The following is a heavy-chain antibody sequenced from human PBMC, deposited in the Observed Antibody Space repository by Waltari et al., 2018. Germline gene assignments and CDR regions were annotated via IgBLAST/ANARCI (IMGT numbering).Heavy chain of an antibody. J-gene: IGHJ4*02. CDR1: GFSLNNHG. CDR3: AREARSSPAGYFDY. Sequence: QVQLVESGGGVVQPGMSLRLSCAASGFSLNNHGMHWVRQAPDKGLEWVALRWYGGSHQNYGDSVKGRFTISRDTSKNTLYLQINSLRVEDTAVYYCAREARSSPAGYFDYWGQGTLVTVSS. V-gene: IGHV3-33*01. CDR2: RWYGGSHQ.